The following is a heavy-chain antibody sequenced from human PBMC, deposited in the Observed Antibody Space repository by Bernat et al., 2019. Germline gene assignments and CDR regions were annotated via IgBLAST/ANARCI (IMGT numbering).Heavy chain of an antibody. J-gene: IGHJ4*02. Sequence: EVQLVESGGGLVQPGGSLRLSCAASGFTFNSYEMNWVRQAPGKGLEWVSYISSSGSTIYYADSVKGRFTISRDNAKNSLYLQMNSLRAEDTAVYYWARAPLLLKGSFDYWGQGTLVTVSS. CDR3: ARAPLLLKGSFDY. CDR1: GFTFNSYE. V-gene: IGHV3-48*03. D-gene: IGHD3-10*01. CDR2: ISSSGSTI.